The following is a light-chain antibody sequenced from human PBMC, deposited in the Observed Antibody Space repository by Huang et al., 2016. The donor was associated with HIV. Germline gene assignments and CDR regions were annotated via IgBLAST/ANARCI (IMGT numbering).Light chain of an antibody. V-gene: IGKV3-20*01. CDR1: EGIRSDD. CDR3: QHYGPTPSWT. J-gene: IGKJ1*01. CDR2: AAS. Sequence: EIVLTQSPGTLSLSPGERAALSGRASEGIRSDDVAWYQQKPGQAPRLLSYAASSRATGIPDSVCGSGSGTDFTLTISRLEPEDFAVYYCQHYGPTPSWTFGQGTKVEIK.